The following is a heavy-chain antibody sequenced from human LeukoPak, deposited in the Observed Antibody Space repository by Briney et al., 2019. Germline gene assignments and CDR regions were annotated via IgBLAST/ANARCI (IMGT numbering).Heavy chain of an antibody. CDR2: IYSGGNT. J-gene: IGHJ4*02. Sequence: GGSLRLSCAASGFIVSDNYMSWVRQAPGKGLEWVSVIYSGGNTYYADSVKGRFTISRDNSKNTLYLQMKSLRAEDTAVYYCATSRQWLVRYFDYWGQGTLATVSS. CDR1: GFIVSDNY. D-gene: IGHD6-19*01. V-gene: IGHV3-53*01. CDR3: ATSRQWLVRYFDY.